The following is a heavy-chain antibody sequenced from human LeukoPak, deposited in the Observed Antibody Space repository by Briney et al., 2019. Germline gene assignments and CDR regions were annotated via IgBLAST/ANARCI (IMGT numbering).Heavy chain of an antibody. CDR1: GVSIRGDTYY. CDR2: YHIGNT. D-gene: IGHD6-19*01. CDR3: ARLWDSTGLYFYYYMDV. V-gene: IGHV4-39*01. Sequence: SETLSLTCTVSGVSIRGDTYYWGWIRQPPGKGLEWIGNYHIGNTYYNPSLKSRVTISEDTSKNQFSLRVNSVTAADTAVYYCARLWDSTGLYFYYYMDVWGEGTTVAVSS. J-gene: IGHJ6*03.